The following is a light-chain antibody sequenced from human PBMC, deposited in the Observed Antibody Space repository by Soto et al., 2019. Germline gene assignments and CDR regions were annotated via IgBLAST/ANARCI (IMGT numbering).Light chain of an antibody. CDR2: DDS. CDR1: HIGNKT. Sequence: SYVLTQPPSVSVAPGQTARITRGGKHIGNKTVHWFQQKSGQAPVLVVCDDSDRPSGIPERFSGSNSGNTATLTARRVEAGDEADYCCPMWDRTSAHPWVFGGGTKLTVL. CDR3: PMWDRTSAHPWV. J-gene: IGLJ3*02. V-gene: IGLV3-21*02.